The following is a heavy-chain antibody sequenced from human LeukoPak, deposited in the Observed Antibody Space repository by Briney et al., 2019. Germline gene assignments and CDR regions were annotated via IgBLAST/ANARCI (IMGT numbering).Heavy chain of an antibody. CDR2: ISSNGGST. V-gene: IGHV3-64*02. CDR1: GFTFSSYA. D-gene: IGHD6-6*01. J-gene: IGHJ4*02. Sequence: TGGSLRLSCAASGFTFSSYAMHWVRQAPGKGLEYVSAISSNGGSTYYADFVKGRFTISRDNSKNTLFLQMGSLRAEDMAVYYCARGGSIAARPIDYWGQGTLVTVSS. CDR3: ARGGSIAARPIDY.